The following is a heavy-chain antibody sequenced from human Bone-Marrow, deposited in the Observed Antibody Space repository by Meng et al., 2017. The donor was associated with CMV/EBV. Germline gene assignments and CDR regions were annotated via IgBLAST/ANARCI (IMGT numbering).Heavy chain of an antibody. CDR3: ARVVSSSSPWYYYGMDV. V-gene: IGHV1-2*02. J-gene: IGHJ6*02. CDR1: GYTYTGYY. D-gene: IGHD6-6*01. CDR2: INAKSGGT. Sequence: ASVKVSCKASGYTYTGYYMHWVRQAPGQGLEWMGWINAKSGGTKYAQRFQGRVTMTTDTSTSTAYMELRSLRSDDTAVYYCARVVSSSSPWYYYGMDVWGQGTTVTVSS.